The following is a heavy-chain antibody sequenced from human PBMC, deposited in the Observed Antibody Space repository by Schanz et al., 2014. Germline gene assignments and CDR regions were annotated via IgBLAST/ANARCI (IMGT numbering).Heavy chain of an antibody. CDR3: ARFLARYQYYGVDV. Sequence: QVQLVQSGAEVRKPGASVKVSCKASGYTFISYGISWVRQAPGQGLEWMGWMNPNSGNTGYAQKFQGRVTMTTDTSTGTAYMELRSLRSEDTAVYYCARFLARYQYYGVDVWGQGTTVIVSS. CDR1: GYTFISYG. J-gene: IGHJ6*02. D-gene: IGHD3-3*01. V-gene: IGHV1-18*01. CDR2: MNPNSGNT.